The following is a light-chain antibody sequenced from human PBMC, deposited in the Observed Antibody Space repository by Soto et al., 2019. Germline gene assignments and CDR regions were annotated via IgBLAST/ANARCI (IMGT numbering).Light chain of an antibody. V-gene: IGLV1-44*01. J-gene: IGLJ2*01. CDR3: AAWDDSLNGHVV. Sequence: QSVLTQPPSASGTPGQRVTISCSGGGSNIGSNTVNWYQQLPGTAPKLLIYSNNQRPSGVPDRFSGSKSGTSASLAISGLQSEDEADYYCAAWDDSLNGHVVFGGGTQLTVL. CDR1: GSNIGSNT. CDR2: SNN.